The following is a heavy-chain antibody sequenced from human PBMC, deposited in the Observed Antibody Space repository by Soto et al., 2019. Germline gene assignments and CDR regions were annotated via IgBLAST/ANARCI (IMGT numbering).Heavy chain of an antibody. Sequence: XQTLSLTCAISGDSVSSNSAAWNLIRQSPSRGLEWLGRTYYRSKWYNDYAVSVKSRITINPDTSKNQFSLQLDSVTPEDTAVYYCARGFKTNFDYWGQGSLVTVSS. J-gene: IGHJ4*02. V-gene: IGHV6-1*01. CDR3: ARGFKTNFDY. CDR1: GDSVSSNSAA. CDR2: TYYRSKWYN.